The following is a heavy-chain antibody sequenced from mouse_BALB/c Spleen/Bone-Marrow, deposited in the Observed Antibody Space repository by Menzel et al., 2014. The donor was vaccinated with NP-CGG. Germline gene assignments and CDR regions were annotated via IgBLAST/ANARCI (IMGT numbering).Heavy chain of an antibody. CDR2: INPSSGYT. J-gene: IGHJ2*01. Sequence: QVQLQQSGAELARPGASVKMSCRASGYTFTTYTIHWVRQRPGQGLEWIGYINPSSGYTNYNQKFKDKATLTADKSSSTAYMQLSSLTSEDSAVYYCARRDDGSVFFDYWGQGTTLTVSS. V-gene: IGHV1-4*01. D-gene: IGHD2-3*01. CDR1: GYTFTTYT. CDR3: ARRDDGSVFFDY.